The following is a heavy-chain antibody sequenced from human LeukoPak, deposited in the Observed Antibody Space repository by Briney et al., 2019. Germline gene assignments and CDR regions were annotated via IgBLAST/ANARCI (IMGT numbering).Heavy chain of an antibody. CDR2: LYPGDSNP. CDR3: ARHSDCSDGTCYDSDAFDL. D-gene: IGHD2-15*01. Sequence: GESLKISCKASGYSFSSQCIAWVRQMPGKGLEWMAFLYPGDSNPRYSPSFQGQVTISADKSISTAYLQWSSLKASDTAIYYCARHSDCSDGTCYDSDAFDLWGQGTMVTVSS. CDR1: GYSFSSQC. V-gene: IGHV5-51*01. J-gene: IGHJ3*01.